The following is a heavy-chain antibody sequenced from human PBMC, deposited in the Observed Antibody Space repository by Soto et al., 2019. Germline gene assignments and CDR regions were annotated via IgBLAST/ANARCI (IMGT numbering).Heavy chain of an antibody. CDR3: ARLHKSYLYYYGMDV. CDR1: GNTFASYG. D-gene: IGHD3-10*01. J-gene: IGHJ6*04. CDR2: ISPYNGDT. Sequence: ASVKVSCKASGNTFASYGISWVRQAPGQGLECMGWISPYNGDTEYSQKLQDRLTMTTDTSASTAYVELRNLISDETAVDYGARLHKSYLYYYGMDVWGKRTTVSVPS. V-gene: IGHV1-18*01.